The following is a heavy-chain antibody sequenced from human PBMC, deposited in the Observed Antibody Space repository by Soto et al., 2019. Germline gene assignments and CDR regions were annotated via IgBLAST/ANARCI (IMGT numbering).Heavy chain of an antibody. Sequence: EGQLLESGGGLVQPGGSLRLSCAASGFTFITYAMSWVRQAPGQGLEWVSSISGSGRNTYYTDSVKGRFAISRDNSSSTRFVEMSILSAEDAAVYYCATDDSSSLGMDVWGQGTTVTVSS. CDR1: GFTFITYA. V-gene: IGHV3-23*01. D-gene: IGHD3-22*01. J-gene: IGHJ6*02. CDR3: ATDDSSSLGMDV. CDR2: ISGSGRNT.